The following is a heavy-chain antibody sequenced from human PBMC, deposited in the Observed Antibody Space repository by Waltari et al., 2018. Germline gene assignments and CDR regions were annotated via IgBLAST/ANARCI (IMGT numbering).Heavy chain of an antibody. D-gene: IGHD3-22*01. Sequence: QVQLVQSGADVKTPGASLKVSCKASGYRFTANYLHWVRQAPVQGLEWMGWINPSSGDTNYAQKLQGRVTMTRDMSISTAYMELSSLRSDDTAVYYCVRDYYDSEVNYNYFDSWGQGTLVIVSS. CDR1: GYRFTANY. CDR3: VRDYYDSEVNYNYFDS. V-gene: IGHV1-2*02. J-gene: IGHJ5*01. CDR2: INPSSGDT.